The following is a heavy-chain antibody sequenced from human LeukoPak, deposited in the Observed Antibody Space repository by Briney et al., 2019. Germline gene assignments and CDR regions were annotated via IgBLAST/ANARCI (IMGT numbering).Heavy chain of an antibody. CDR2: IRYDGSNK. D-gene: IGHD3-3*02. V-gene: IGHV3-30*02. CDR1: GFTFSSYG. J-gene: IGHJ6*03. CDR3: ARVGPFLEWPDYYYYMDV. Sequence: PGGSLRLSCAASGFTFSSYGMHWVRQAPGKGLEWVAFIRYDGSNKYYADSVKGRFTISRDNSKNTPYLQMNSLRAEDTAVYYCARVGPFLEWPDYYYYMDVWGKGTTVTVSS.